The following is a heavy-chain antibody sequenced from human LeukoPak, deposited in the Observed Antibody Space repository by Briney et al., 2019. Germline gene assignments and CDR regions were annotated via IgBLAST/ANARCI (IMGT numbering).Heavy chain of an antibody. CDR2: THSSGST. CDR1: GGSISSGGYY. V-gene: IGHV4-61*08. Sequence: PSQTLSLTCTVSGGSISSGGYYWSWIRQPPGKGLEWMAYTHSSGSTNYNPSLKSRLTASVDTSKNQFSLNVRSVTAADTAVYYCAKVASGGAKFDYWGQGTLVTVSS. D-gene: IGHD3-10*01. J-gene: IGHJ4*02. CDR3: AKVASGGAKFDY.